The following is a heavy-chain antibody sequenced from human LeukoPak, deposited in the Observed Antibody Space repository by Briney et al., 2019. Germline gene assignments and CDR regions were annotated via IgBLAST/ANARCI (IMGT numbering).Heavy chain of an antibody. CDR1: GFTFSNYG. CDR3: AKEGFYGDFEYYFDS. CDR2: MSGSAGDT. D-gene: IGHD4-17*01. J-gene: IGHJ4*02. Sequence: GGSLRLPCAASGFTFSNYGMSWVRQAPGKGLEWVSAMSGSAGDTYYADAVMGRFTISRDNPNNTLYLQMNSLRAEDTAVYYCAKEGFYGDFEYYFDSWGQGALVTVSS. V-gene: IGHV3-23*01.